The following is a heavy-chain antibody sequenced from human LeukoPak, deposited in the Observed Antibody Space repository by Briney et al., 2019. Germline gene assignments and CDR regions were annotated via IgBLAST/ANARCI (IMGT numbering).Heavy chain of an antibody. CDR1: GYTFTSYG. J-gene: IGHJ4*02. D-gene: IGHD6-6*01. CDR2: ISAYNGNT. V-gene: IGHV1-18*01. Sequence: ASVKVSCKASGYTFTSYGISWVRQAPGQGLEWMGWISAYNGNTNYAQKLQGRVTMTTDTSTSTAYMELRSLRSDNTAVYYCARDIGYSSSSAVGYWGQGTLVTVSS. CDR3: ARDIGYSSSSAVGY.